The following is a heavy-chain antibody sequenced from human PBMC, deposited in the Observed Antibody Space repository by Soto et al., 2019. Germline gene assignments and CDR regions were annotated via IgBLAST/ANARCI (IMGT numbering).Heavy chain of an antibody. CDR1: GGSFSGYY. J-gene: IGHJ6*02. Sequence: SETLSLTCAVYGGSFSGYYWSWIRQPPGKGVEWIGEINHSGSTNYNPSLKSRVTISVDTSKNQFSLKLSSVTAADTAVYYCARVPKGYYDFWSGYYTDYYYGMDVWGQGTTVTVSS. CDR2: INHSGST. V-gene: IGHV4-34*01. CDR3: ARVPKGYYDFWSGYYTDYYYGMDV. D-gene: IGHD3-3*01.